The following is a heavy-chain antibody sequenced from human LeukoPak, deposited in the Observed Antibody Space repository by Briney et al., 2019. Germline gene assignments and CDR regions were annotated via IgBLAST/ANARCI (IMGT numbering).Heavy chain of an antibody. CDR1: GFTFSSYA. V-gene: IGHV3-30-3*01. CDR2: ISYDGSNK. J-gene: IGHJ4*02. D-gene: IGHD3-22*01. CDR3: ARDTWVTYYYDSSGYYYFDY. Sequence: GGSLRLSCAASGFTFSSYAMHWVRQAPGKGLEWVAVISYDGSNKYYADSVKGRFTISRDNSKNTLYLQMNSLRAEDTAVYYCARDTWVTYYYDSSGYYYFDYWGQGTLVTVSS.